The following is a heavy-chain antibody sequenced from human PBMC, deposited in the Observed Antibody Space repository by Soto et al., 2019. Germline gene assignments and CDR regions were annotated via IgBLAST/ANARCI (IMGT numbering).Heavy chain of an antibody. CDR1: GGSISSGGYS. J-gene: IGHJ3*02. Sequence: SETLSLTCAVSGGSISSGGYSWSWIRQPPGKGLEWIGYIYHSGSTYYNPSLKSRVTISVDRSKNQFSLKLSSVTAADTAVYYCARVSGGYDRPLDAFDIWGQGTMVTVS. D-gene: IGHD5-12*01. CDR3: ARVSGGYDRPLDAFDI. V-gene: IGHV4-30-2*01. CDR2: IYHSGST.